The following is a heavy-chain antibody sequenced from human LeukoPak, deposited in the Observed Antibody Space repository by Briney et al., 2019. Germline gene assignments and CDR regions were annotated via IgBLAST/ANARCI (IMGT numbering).Heavy chain of an antibody. V-gene: IGHV4-59*01. CDR3: ARVPRIEAGATGDWFDP. D-gene: IGHD6-13*01. J-gene: IGHJ5*02. CDR2: IYYSGST. Sequence: PSETLSLTCTVSGGSISSYDWSWIRQPPGKGLEWIGFIYYSGSTNYNPSLKSRVTISVDTSKNQFFLNLRSVTAADTAVYYCARVPRIEAGATGDWFDPWGQGTLVTVSS. CDR1: GGSISSYD.